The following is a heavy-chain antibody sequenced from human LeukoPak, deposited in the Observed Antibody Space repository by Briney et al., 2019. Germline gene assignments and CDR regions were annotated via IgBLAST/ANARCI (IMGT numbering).Heavy chain of an antibody. D-gene: IGHD1-14*01. CDR2: IHTSGST. J-gene: IGHJ4*02. V-gene: IGHV4-4*07. CDR3: ARDPEGHGKYFDY. Sequence: SETLSLTCTVSGGSVSSYFCSWIRQPAGRGLELIGRIHTSGSTNYNPSLKSRVTMSVDTSKNQFSLELSSVTAADTAVYFCARDPEGHGKYFDYWGRGILVTVSS. CDR1: GGSVSSYF.